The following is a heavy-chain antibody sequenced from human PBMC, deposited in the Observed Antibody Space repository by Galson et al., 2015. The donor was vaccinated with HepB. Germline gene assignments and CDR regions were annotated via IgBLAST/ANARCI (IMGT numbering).Heavy chain of an antibody. Sequence: SLRLSCAASGFTFSSYWMHWVRQAPGKGLEWVAVIWYDGSNKYYADSVKGRFTISRDNSKNTLYLQMNSLRAEDTAVYYCARDTSANCGGDCYPDYWGQGTLVTVSS. CDR1: GFTFSSYW. V-gene: IGHV3-33*08. CDR3: ARDTSANCGGDCYPDY. D-gene: IGHD2-21*01. J-gene: IGHJ4*02. CDR2: IWYDGSNK.